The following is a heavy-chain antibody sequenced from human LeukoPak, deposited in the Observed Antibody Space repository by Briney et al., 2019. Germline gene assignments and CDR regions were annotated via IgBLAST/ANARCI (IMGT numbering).Heavy chain of an antibody. CDR2: ISYDGSNK. Sequence: PGGSLRLSCAASGFTFSSYGVHWVRQAPGKGLEWVAVISYDGSNKYYADSVKGRFTISRDNSKNTLYLQMNSLRAEDTAVYYCAKSGQDYWGQGTLVTVSS. J-gene: IGHJ4*02. CDR1: GFTFSSYG. CDR3: AKSGQDY. V-gene: IGHV3-30*18. D-gene: IGHD1-1*01.